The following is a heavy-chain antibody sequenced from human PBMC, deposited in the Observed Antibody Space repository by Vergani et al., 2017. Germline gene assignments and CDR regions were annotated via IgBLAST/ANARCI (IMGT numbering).Heavy chain of an antibody. CDR1: GAAIKAFY. CDR2: VYYTGST. Sequence: QVQLQESGPGLVKPSETLSLTCTVSGAAIKAFYWSWFRQPPGKGLEWIGYVYYTGSTTYNPSLKSRVTISVDTSNNQFSRRMTSLTAADTAIYYCARDRDLYCRSTTSCHNWCDPGGQGSLVTVSS. D-gene: IGHD2/OR15-2a*01. V-gene: IGHV4-59*01. J-gene: IGHJ5*02. CDR3: ARDRDLYCRSTTSCHNWCDP.